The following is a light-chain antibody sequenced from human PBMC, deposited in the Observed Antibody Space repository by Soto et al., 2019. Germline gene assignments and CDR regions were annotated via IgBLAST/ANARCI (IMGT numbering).Light chain of an antibody. CDR1: EDISNY. Sequence: DIQMTQSPSSLSASVGDRVTITCQASEDISNYLNWYQQKPGKAPKLLIYDASKLETGVPSRFSGSGSGTDFTLIISSLQPEDIATYYCQQYDNLFSFGPGTKVNVK. V-gene: IGKV1-33*01. J-gene: IGKJ3*01. CDR3: QQYDNLFS. CDR2: DAS.